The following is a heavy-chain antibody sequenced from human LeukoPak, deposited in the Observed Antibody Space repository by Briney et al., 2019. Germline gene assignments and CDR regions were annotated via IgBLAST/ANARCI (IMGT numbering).Heavy chain of an antibody. Sequence: SETLSLTCTVSGDSISSYYWSWIRQPPGKGLEWIGYIYYSGSTNYNPSLKSRVTMSVDTSKNQFSLKLSSVTAADTAVYYCARDADYYDSSSYLNFDYWGQGTLVTVSS. CDR3: ARDADYYDSSSYLNFDY. CDR1: GDSISSYY. V-gene: IGHV4-59*12. D-gene: IGHD3-22*01. J-gene: IGHJ4*02. CDR2: IYYSGST.